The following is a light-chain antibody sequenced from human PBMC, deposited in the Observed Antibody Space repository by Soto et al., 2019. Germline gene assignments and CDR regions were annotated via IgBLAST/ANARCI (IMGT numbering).Light chain of an antibody. V-gene: IGKV1-5*01. J-gene: IGKJ1*01. Sequence: DIQMTQSPSTLSASVGDRVTITCRASQSISSWLAWYQQKPGKAPKLLIFDASSLESGVPSRFGGSGTGTEFTLTISSLQPDDFATYYCQQYSSYAWTFGQGTKVEIK. CDR1: QSISSW. CDR2: DAS. CDR3: QQYSSYAWT.